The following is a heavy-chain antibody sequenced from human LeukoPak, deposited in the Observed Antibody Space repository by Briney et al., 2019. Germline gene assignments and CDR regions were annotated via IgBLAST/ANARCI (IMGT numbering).Heavy chain of an antibody. CDR3: VNLASPRGDYNGY. V-gene: IGHV3-30*18. Sequence: GGSLRLSCAASGLTFSSYGMHWVRQAPGKGLEWVAVISYDGSNKYYADSVKGRFTISRDNSKNTLYLQMNSLRTEDTAVYYCVNLASPRGDYNGYWGQGTLVTVSS. CDR2: ISYDGSNK. CDR1: GLTFSSYG. D-gene: IGHD2-8*01. J-gene: IGHJ4*02.